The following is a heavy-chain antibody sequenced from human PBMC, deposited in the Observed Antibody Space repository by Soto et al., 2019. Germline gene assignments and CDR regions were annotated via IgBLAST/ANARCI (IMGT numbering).Heavy chain of an antibody. V-gene: IGHV2-5*02. CDR1: GFSLSTSGVG. CDR2: IYWDDDK. CDR3: AHSGGWSYYYYYGMDV. D-gene: IGHD6-19*01. J-gene: IGHJ6*02. Sequence: QITLKESGPTLVKPTQTLTLTCTFSGFSLSTSGVGVGWIRQPPGKALEWLALIYWDDDKRYSPSLKSRLTTTKDTSKNQVVLTMTNMDPLDTATYYCAHSGGWSYYYYYGMDVWGQGTTVTVSS.